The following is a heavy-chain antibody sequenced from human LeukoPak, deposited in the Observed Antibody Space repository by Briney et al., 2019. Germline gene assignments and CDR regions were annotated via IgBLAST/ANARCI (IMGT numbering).Heavy chain of an antibody. CDR3: ARDREGHRYGYDYYMDV. Sequence: GGSLRLSCAASGFTFSSYSMNWVRQAPGKGLEWVSSISSSSSYIYYADSVRGRFTISRDNAKNSLYLQMNSLRAEDTAVYYCARDREGHRYGYDYYMDVWGKGTTVTVSS. V-gene: IGHV3-21*01. CDR1: GFTFSSYS. J-gene: IGHJ6*03. D-gene: IGHD5-18*01. CDR2: ISSSSSYI.